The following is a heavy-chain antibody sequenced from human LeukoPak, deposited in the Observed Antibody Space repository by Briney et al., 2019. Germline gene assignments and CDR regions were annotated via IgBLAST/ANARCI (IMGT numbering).Heavy chain of an antibody. CDR1: GFTFSSHS. V-gene: IGHV3-48*01. J-gene: IGHJ4*02. Sequence: GGSLRLSCATSGFTFSSHSMNWVRQAPGKGLEWVSYISSSSSTIYYADSVRGRFTISRDNAKNSLYLQMNSLRAEDTAVYYCARGAYYYEDWGQGTLVTVSS. D-gene: IGHD3-22*01. CDR2: ISSSSSTI. CDR3: ARGAYYYED.